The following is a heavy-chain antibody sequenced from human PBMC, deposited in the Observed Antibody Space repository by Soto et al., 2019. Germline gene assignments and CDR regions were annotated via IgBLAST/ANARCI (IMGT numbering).Heavy chain of an antibody. V-gene: IGHV4-61*01. CDR2: IYYSGST. D-gene: IGHD3-16*01. J-gene: IGHJ4*02. CDR1: GCSVSSGSYY. CDR3: ARGLAALYYFDY. Sequence: PXETLSLTCTVSGCSVSSGSYYWSWIRQPPGKGLEWIGYIYYSGSTNYNPSLKSRVTISVDTSKNQFSLKLSSVTAADTAVYYCARGLAALYYFDYWGQGTLVTVSS.